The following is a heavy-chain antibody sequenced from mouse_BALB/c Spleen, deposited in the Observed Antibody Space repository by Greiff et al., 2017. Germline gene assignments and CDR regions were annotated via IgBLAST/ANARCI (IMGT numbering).Heavy chain of an antibody. CDR2: IWAGGST. V-gene: IGHV2-9*02. J-gene: IGHJ2*01. CDR3: ARGRDLPGFDD. CDR1: GISLTSYG. D-gene: IGHD4-1*01. Sequence: VKLMESGPGLVAPSQSLSITCTVSGISLTSYGVHWVRQPPGKGLEWLGVIWAGGSTNYNSALMSRLSISKDNSKSQVFLKMNSLQTDDTAMYYCARGRDLPGFDDWGQGTTLTVSS.